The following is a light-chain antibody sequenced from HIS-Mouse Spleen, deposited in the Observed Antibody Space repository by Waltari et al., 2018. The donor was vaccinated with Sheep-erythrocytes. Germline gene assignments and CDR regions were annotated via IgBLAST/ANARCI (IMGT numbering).Light chain of an antibody. CDR1: QGISSY. CDR3: QQYYSYPYT. Sequence: AIRMTQSPSSLSASTGDRVTITCRASQGISSYLAWYQQKPGKAPKLPIYAASTLQSGVPSRFSGSGSGTDFTLTISCLQSEDFATYYCQQYYSYPYTFGQRTKLEIK. J-gene: IGKJ2*01. CDR2: AAS. V-gene: IGKV1-8*01.